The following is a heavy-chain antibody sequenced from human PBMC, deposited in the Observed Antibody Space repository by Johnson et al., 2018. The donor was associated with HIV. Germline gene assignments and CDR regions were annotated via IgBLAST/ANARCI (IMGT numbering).Heavy chain of an antibody. CDR2: IYSGGST. Sequence: EKLVESGGGLVLPGGSLRLSCAASGFTVSSNYMSWVRQAPGKGLEWVSVIYSGGSTYYADSVKGRLTISRDNSKNTLYLQMNSLRAEDTAVYYCARDRTSRQGGAFDIWGQGTMVTVSS. CDR1: GFTVSSNY. J-gene: IGHJ3*02. CDR3: ARDRTSRQGGAFDI. V-gene: IGHV3-66*01.